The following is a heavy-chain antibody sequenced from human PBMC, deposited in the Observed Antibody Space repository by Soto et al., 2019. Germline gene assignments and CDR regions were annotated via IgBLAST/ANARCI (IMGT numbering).Heavy chain of an antibody. Sequence: QITLKESGPTLVKPTQTLTLTCTFSGFSLSTSGVGVGWIRQPPGKALEWLALIYWNDDKRYSPSLKSRLTITKDTSKNQVVLTMTTMDPVDTATYYCAHRQEGFGETNWFDPWGQGTLVTVSS. J-gene: IGHJ5*02. CDR3: AHRQEGFGETNWFDP. CDR2: IYWNDDK. D-gene: IGHD3-10*01. V-gene: IGHV2-5*01. CDR1: GFSLSTSGVG.